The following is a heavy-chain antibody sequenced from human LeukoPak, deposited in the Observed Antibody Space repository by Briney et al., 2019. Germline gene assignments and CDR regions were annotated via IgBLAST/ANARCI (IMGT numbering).Heavy chain of an antibody. CDR2: IGNTET. J-gene: IGHJ4*02. D-gene: IGHD7-27*01. CDR1: GFTFDTFA. Sequence: GESLRLSCIASGFTFDTFAMSWVRQAPGKGLGWVSGIGNTETYYADSVKGRFTISRDNSKSTIYLHMNNLRAEDTALYYCARDGQAFNSNWDYFEYWGQGTPVTVSS. V-gene: IGHV3-23*01. CDR3: ARDGQAFNSNWDYFEY.